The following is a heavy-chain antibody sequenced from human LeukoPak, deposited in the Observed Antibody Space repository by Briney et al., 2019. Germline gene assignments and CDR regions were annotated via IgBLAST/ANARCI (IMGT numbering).Heavy chain of an antibody. CDR1: GYTFTSYD. V-gene: IGHV1-8*01. J-gene: IGHJ3*02. CDR2: MNPNSGNT. Sequence: ASVKVSCKASGYTFTSYDINWVRQATGQGLEWMGWMNPNSGNTGYAQKFQGRVTMTRNTSISTAYMELSSLRSEDTAVYYCARDRSGYSSSLDAFDIWGQGTMVTVSS. D-gene: IGHD6-13*01. CDR3: ARDRSGYSSSLDAFDI.